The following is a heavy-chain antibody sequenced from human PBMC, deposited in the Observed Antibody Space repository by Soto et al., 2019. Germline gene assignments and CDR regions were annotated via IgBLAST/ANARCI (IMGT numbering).Heavy chain of an antibody. D-gene: IGHD6-6*01. CDR1: GFTFSSYG. CDR2: IWYDGSNK. J-gene: IGHJ4*02. V-gene: IGHV3-33*01. CDR3: ARDKYSSSYFDY. Sequence: QVQLVESGGGVVQPGRSLRLSCAASGFTFSSYGMHWVRQAPGKGLEWVAVIWYDGSNKYYADSVKGRFTISRDNSKNTLYLQMNSLRAEDTAVYYCARDKYSSSYFDYWGQGTLVTVSS.